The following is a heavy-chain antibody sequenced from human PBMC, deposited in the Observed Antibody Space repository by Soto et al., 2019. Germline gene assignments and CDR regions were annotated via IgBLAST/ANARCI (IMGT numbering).Heavy chain of an antibody. J-gene: IGHJ6*02. Sequence: ASVKVSCKASGYTFTSYGISWVRQAPGQGLEWMGWISGYNGKTNYAQKVQDRVTMTTHTSTSTVYLELRSLRSADTAVYYCAREGDVPYYYYGMDVWGQGTTVTVSS. CDR3: AREGDVPYYYYGMDV. V-gene: IGHV1-18*01. D-gene: IGHD2-21*02. CDR1: GYTFTSYG. CDR2: ISGYNGKT.